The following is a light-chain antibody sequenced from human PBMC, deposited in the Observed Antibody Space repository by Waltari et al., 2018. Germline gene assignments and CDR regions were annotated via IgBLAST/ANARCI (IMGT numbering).Light chain of an antibody. CDR3: CSYAGSSTSVV. J-gene: IGLJ2*01. CDR1: SSEVGSYKL. Sequence: QSALTQPASVSGSPGQSITISCTGTSSEVGSYKLVSWYQQHPGKAPKLMIYEVSKRPSGVSNRFSGSKSGNTASLTISGLQAEDEAGYYCCSYAGSSTSVVFGGGTKLTVL. CDR2: EVS. V-gene: IGLV2-23*02.